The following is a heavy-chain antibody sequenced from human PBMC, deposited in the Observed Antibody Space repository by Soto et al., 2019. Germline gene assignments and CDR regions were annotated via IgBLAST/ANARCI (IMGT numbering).Heavy chain of an antibody. Sequence: GGSLRLSCAASGFTFSSYAMHWVRQAPGKGLEWVAVISYDGSNKYYADSVKGRFTISRDNSKNTLYLQMNSLRAEDTAVYYCAKTGWAAMVTVPIDYWGQGTLVTVSS. V-gene: IGHV3-30-3*02. J-gene: IGHJ4*02. CDR3: AKTGWAAMVTVPIDY. CDR1: GFTFSSYA. D-gene: IGHD5-18*01. CDR2: ISYDGSNK.